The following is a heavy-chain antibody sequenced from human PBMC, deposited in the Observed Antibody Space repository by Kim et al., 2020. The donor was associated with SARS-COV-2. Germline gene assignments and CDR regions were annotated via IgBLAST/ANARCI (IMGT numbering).Heavy chain of an antibody. J-gene: IGHJ3*01. CDR2: SDGSLR. Sequence: SDGSLRPYADSWKGRFTISRGNTKNTLHLQMNSLRAEDTAVYYCIRAFDVWGQGTMVTVSS. V-gene: IGHV3-74*01. CDR3: IRAFDV.